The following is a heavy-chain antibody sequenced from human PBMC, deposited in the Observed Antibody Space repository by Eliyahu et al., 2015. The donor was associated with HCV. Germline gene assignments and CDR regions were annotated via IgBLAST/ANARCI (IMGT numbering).Heavy chain of an antibody. CDR1: GGSISISXYL. J-gene: IGHJ5*02. CDR2: IYFSGGT. CDR3: ARHINPKGRGYCSNGVCYIQHA. D-gene: IGHD2-8*01. V-gene: IGHV4-39*01. Sequence: QLQLQESGPGLVKPSETLSLTCTVSGGSISISXYLWGWVRQPPGKGLEWIGYIYFSGGTYYNPSLKSRVTMSVNLSKNQFSLKLSSVTAADTAVYYCARHINPKGRGYCSNGVCYIQHAWGQGTLVTVSS.